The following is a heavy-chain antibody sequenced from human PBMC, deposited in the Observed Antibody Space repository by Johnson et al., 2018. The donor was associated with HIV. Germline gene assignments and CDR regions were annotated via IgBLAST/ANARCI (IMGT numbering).Heavy chain of an antibody. V-gene: IGHV3-33*06. Sequence: QVQLVESGGVVVQPGRSLKLSCAASGFTFSSYGMHWVRQAPGKGLEWMALTYYEGINKYYADSVKGRFTISRDNTKNTLYLQMNSLRAEDTAVYYCAKIMSKWSVDDDAFDVWGQGTMVTVSS. CDR3: AKIMSKWSVDDDAFDV. J-gene: IGHJ3*01. D-gene: IGHD2-15*01. CDR1: GFTFSSYG. CDR2: TYYEGINK.